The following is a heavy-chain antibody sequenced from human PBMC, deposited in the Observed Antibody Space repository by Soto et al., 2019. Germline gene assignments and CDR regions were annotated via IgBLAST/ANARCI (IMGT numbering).Heavy chain of an antibody. CDR2: INHSGST. CDR1: GGSFSGYY. D-gene: IGHD3-22*01. J-gene: IGHJ4*02. Sequence: PSETLSLTCAVYGGSFSGYYWSWIRQPPGKGLEWIGEINHSGSTNYNPSLKSRVTISVDTSKNQFSLKLSSVTAADTAVYYCATDPSYDSSGYPYWGQGTLVTVSS. CDR3: ATDPSYDSSGYPY. V-gene: IGHV4-34*01.